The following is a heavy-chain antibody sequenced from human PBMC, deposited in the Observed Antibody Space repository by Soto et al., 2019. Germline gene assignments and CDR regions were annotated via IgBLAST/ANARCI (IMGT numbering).Heavy chain of an antibody. CDR1: GFTFSSYG. CDR2: ISYDGSNK. J-gene: IGHJ4*02. CDR3: AKDSGSYYLDY. Sequence: GGSLRLSCAASGFTFSSYGMHWVRQAPGKGLEWVAVISYDGSNKYYADSVKGRFTISRDNSKNTLYLQMNSLRAEDTAVYYCAKDSGSYYLDYWGQGTLVTVSS. D-gene: IGHD1-26*01. V-gene: IGHV3-30*18.